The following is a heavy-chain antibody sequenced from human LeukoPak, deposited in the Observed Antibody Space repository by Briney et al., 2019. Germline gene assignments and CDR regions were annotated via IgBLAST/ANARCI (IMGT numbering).Heavy chain of an antibody. CDR2: IHYHGNNK. V-gene: IGHV3-30*02. Sequence: GGSLRLSCAASGFSFSSSAMHWVRQAPGKGLDCVAFIHYHGNNKYYADSVKGRFTISRDNSKNTVYLQMNSLRPEDTAVYYCAARRLTVTTEIDYWGQGTLVTVSS. J-gene: IGHJ4*02. CDR3: AARRLTVTTEIDY. D-gene: IGHD4-17*01. CDR1: GFSFSSSA.